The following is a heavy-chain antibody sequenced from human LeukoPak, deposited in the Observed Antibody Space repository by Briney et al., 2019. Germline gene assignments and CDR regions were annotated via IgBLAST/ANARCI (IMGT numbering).Heavy chain of an antibody. CDR3: ARGKGIFGVVISYYYYYYMDV. D-gene: IGHD3-3*01. J-gene: IGHJ6*03. CDR1: GGTFSSYA. Sequence: SVKVSCKASGGTFSSYAISWVRQAPGQGLEWMGGIIPIFGTANYAQKFQGRVTITADESTTTAYMELSSLRSEDTAVYYCARGKGIFGVVISYYYYYYMDVWGKGTTVTVSS. CDR2: IIPIFGTA. V-gene: IGHV1-69*13.